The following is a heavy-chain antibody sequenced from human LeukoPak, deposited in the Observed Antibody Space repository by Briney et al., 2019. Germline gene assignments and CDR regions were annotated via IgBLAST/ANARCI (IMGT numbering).Heavy chain of an antibody. D-gene: IGHD3-3*01. CDR3: ARVALPPYDFWLDP. CDR2: ISYDGSNK. CDR1: GFTFSSYG. Sequence: SCKASGFTFSSYGMHWVRQAPGKGLEWVAVISYDGSNKYYADSVKGRFTISRDNSKNTLYLQMNSLRSEDTAVYYCARVALPPYDFWLDPWGQGTLVTVSS. J-gene: IGHJ5*02. V-gene: IGHV3-30*03.